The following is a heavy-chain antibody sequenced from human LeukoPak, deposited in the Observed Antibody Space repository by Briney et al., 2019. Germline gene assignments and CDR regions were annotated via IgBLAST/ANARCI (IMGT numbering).Heavy chain of an antibody. V-gene: IGHV1-69*05. CDR3: ARSMVASYYFDY. J-gene: IGHJ4*02. Sequence: SVKVSCNASGGTFSSYAISWVRQAPGQGLEWMGRIIPIVGTANYAQKFQGRVTITTDESTSTAYMELSSLRSEDTAVYYCARSMVASYYFDYWGQGTLVTVSS. CDR2: IIPIVGTA. D-gene: IGHD4/OR15-4a*01. CDR1: GGTFSSYA.